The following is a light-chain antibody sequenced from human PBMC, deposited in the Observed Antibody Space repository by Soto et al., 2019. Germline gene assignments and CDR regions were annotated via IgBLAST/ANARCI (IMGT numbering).Light chain of an antibody. Sequence: QSALTQPASVSGSPGQSITISCTGTSSDVGSYNLVSWYQQHPGKAPKLMIYEVSKRPSGVSNRFSGSKSGNTAPLTISGLQAEDEADYYCCSYAGSSTFFYVFGTG. CDR3: CSYAGSSTFFYV. V-gene: IGLV2-23*02. J-gene: IGLJ1*01. CDR1: SSDVGSYNL. CDR2: EVS.